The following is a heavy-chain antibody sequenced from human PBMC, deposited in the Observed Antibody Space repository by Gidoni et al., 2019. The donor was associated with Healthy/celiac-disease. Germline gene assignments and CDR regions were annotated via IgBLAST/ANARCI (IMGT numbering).Heavy chain of an antibody. CDR3: ARRDGSWSDYYYYGMDV. J-gene: IGHJ6*02. CDR2: SYYSGST. D-gene: IGHD6-13*01. CDR1: GGSISSSSYY. V-gene: IGHV4-39*01. Sequence: QLQLQESGPGLVKPSETLSLTCTVSGGSISSSSYYWGWIRQPPGKGLEWIGSSYYSGSTYYNPSLKSRVTISVDTSKNQFSMKMSSVTAADTAVYYCARRDGSWSDYYYYGMDVWGQGTTVTVSS.